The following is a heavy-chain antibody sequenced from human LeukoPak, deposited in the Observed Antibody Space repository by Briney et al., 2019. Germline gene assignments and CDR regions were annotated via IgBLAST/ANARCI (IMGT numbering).Heavy chain of an antibody. CDR3: ARAYYDFWSGYSVDY. CDR2: ISAYNGNT. D-gene: IGHD3-3*01. V-gene: IGHV1-18*01. CDR1: GYTFTSYG. Sequence: ASVKVSCKASGYTFTSYGISWVRQAPGQGLEWMGWISAYNGNTNYAQKLQGRVTMTTDTSTSTAYMELRGLRSDDTAVYYCARAYYDFWSGYSVDYWGQGTLVTVSS. J-gene: IGHJ4*02.